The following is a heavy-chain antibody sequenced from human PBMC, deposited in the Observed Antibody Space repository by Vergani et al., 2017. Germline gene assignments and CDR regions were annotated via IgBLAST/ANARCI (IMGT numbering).Heavy chain of an antibody. CDR2: IIPIFGTA. D-gene: IGHD2-2*01. CDR3: AMTHIVVVPAAPGYYYMDV. J-gene: IGHJ6*03. CDR1: GGTFSSYA. V-gene: IGHV1-69*01. Sequence: QVQLVQSGAEVKKPGSSVKVSCKASGGTFSSYAISWVRQAPGQGLEWMGGIIPIFGTANYAQKFQGRVTITADESTSTAYMELSSLRSEDTAVYYCAMTHIVVVPAAPGYYYMDVWGKGTTVTVSS.